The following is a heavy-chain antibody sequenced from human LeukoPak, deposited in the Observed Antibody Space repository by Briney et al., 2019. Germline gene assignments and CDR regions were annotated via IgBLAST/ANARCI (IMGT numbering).Heavy chain of an antibody. V-gene: IGHV3-21*01. CDR3: ARGTMFPYYFDF. Sequence: GSLRLSCAASGFTLSSYSMNWVRQAPGKGLEWVSSISSSSSYIYYADSVKGRFTISRDNAKNSLYLQMNSLRAEDTAVYYCARGTMFPYYFDFWGQGTLVTVSS. CDR1: GFTLSSYS. D-gene: IGHD3-10*02. CDR2: ISSSSSYI. J-gene: IGHJ4*02.